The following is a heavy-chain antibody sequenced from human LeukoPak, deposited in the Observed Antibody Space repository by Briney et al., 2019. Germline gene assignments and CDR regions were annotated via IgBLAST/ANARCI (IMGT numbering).Heavy chain of an antibody. D-gene: IGHD3-10*01. CDR3: AKLLWFGDLGGGPFDI. Sequence: GGSLRLSCAASGFTFGSSSMSWVRQAPGKGLEWVSAISTSDDSIYYADSVKGRFTISRDNSKSTLYLQMNSLRAEDTAIYYCAKLLWFGDLGGGPFDIWGQGTMVTVSS. V-gene: IGHV3-23*01. CDR1: GFTFGSSS. J-gene: IGHJ3*02. CDR2: ISTSDDSI.